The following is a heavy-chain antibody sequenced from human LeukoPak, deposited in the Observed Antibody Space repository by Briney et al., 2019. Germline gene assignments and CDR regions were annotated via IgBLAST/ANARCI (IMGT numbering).Heavy chain of an antibody. J-gene: IGHJ4*02. CDR1: GLTFYSYG. CDR2: ISGSGDTT. D-gene: IGHD1-14*01. Sequence: PGGSLRLSCAASGLTFYSYGMSWVRQAPGKGLEWVSGISGSGDTTNYADSVKGRFTISRDNSKNTLFLQMNSLRVEDTAVYYCAKGHSAHGTGFDCWGQGTLVA. CDR3: AKGHSAHGTGFDC. V-gene: IGHV3-23*01.